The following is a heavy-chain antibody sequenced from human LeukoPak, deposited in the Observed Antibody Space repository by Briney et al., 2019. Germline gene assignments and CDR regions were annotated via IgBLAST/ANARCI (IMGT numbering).Heavy chain of an antibody. D-gene: IGHD2-2*01. CDR3: ARDAQFTVVVPAAKLNYMDV. CDR1: GYTFISYY. CDR2: INPNSGGT. J-gene: IGHJ6*03. Sequence: ASVKVSCKASGYTFISYYMHWVRQAPGQGLEWMGWINPNSGGTNYAQKFEGRVIMTRDTSISTVYMEVRRLRSDDTAVYYCARDAQFTVVVPAAKLNYMDVWGKGTTVTVSS. V-gene: IGHV1-2*02.